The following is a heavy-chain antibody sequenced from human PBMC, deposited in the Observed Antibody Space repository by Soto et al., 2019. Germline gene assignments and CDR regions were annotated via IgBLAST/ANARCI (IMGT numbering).Heavy chain of an antibody. CDR2: IDPSDSYT. Sequence: PGESLKISCKGSGYSFTSYWIGWVRQMPRKGLEWMGRIDPSDSYTNYSPSFQGHVTISADKSISTAYLQWSSLKASDTAMYYCARLRPGAAAGKGYTYNWFDPWGQGTLVTVSS. V-gene: IGHV5-10-1*01. CDR1: GYSFTSYW. CDR3: ARLRPGAAAGKGYTYNWFDP. J-gene: IGHJ5*02. D-gene: IGHD6-13*01.